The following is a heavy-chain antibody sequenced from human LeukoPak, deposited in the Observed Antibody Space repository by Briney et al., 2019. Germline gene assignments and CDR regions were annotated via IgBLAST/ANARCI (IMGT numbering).Heavy chain of an antibody. J-gene: IGHJ6*03. CDR3: ARGRCSGGSCYLDYYYYYMDV. Sequence: PSETLSLTCTVSGGSISNSRYYWGWIRQPPGKGLECIGTIYYSGSTYYNPSLKSRVTISVDTSKNQFSLKLSSVTAADTAVYYCARGRCSGGSCYLDYYYYYMDVWGKGTTVTISS. CDR2: IYYSGST. CDR1: GGSISNSRYY. V-gene: IGHV4-39*07. D-gene: IGHD2-15*01.